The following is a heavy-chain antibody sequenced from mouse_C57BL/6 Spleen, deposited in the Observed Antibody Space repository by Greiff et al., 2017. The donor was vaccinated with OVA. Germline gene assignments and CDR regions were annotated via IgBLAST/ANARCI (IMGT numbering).Heavy chain of an antibody. CDR3: TRDEGHLLLTSWFAY. CDR2: ISSGGDYI. Sequence: EVKVVESGEGLVKPGGSLKLSCAASGFTFSSYAMSWVRQTPEKRLEWVAYISSGGDYIYYADTVKGRFTISRDNARNTLYLQMSSLKSEDTAMYYCTRDEGHLLLTSWFAYWGQGTLVTVSA. CDR1: GFTFSSYA. D-gene: IGHD1-1*01. V-gene: IGHV5-9-1*02. J-gene: IGHJ3*01.